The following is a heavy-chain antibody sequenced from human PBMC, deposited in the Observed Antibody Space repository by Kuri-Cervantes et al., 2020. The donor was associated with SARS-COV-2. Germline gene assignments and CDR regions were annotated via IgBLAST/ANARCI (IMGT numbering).Heavy chain of an antibody. CDR3: QIHPLPPEPDWFDP. Sequence: ETLSLTCAVSGGSISSSNWWSWVRQAPGKGLEWVSVIYSGGSTYYADSVKGRFTISRDNSKNTLYLQMNSLRAEDTAVYYCQIHPLPPEPDWFDPWGQGTLVTVSS. V-gene: IGHV3-53*01. CDR2: IYSGGST. CDR1: GGSISSSNW. J-gene: IGHJ5*02. D-gene: IGHD1-14*01.